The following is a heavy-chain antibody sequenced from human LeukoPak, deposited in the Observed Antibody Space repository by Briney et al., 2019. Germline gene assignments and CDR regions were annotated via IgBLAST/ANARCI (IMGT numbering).Heavy chain of an antibody. V-gene: IGHV3-48*04. CDR2: ISSSGSTI. J-gene: IGHJ3*02. Sequence: PGGSLRLSCAASGFTFSSYSMNWVRQAPGKGLEWVSYISSSGSTIYYADSVKGRFTISRDNAKNSLYLQMNSLRAEDTAVYYCAGAWIQNAFDIWGQGTMVTVSS. CDR1: GFTFSSYS. CDR3: AGAWIQNAFDI. D-gene: IGHD5-18*01.